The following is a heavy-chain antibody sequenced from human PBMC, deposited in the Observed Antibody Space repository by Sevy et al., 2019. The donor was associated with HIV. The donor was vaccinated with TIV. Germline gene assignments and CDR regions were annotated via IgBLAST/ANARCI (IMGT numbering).Heavy chain of an antibody. V-gene: IGHV3-11*01. CDR1: GFTFSDYY. Sequence: GGSLRLSCAASGFTFSDYYMGWFRQAPGKALEWVSYIRSSGALVFYADSVEGRFTISRDNAKNSLFLQMNSLRAEDTSICYCARAGDDYCTESDCNRNWFDSWGQGTLVTVSS. CDR2: IRSSGALV. CDR3: ARAGDDYCTESDCNRNWFDS. J-gene: IGHJ5*01. D-gene: IGHD2-8*02.